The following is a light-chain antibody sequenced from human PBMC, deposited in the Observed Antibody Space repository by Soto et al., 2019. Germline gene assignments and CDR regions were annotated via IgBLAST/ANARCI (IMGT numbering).Light chain of an antibody. CDR2: VAS. J-gene: IGKJ1*01. V-gene: IGKV3-20*01. CDR1: QSVTSSY. CDR3: QQYGSSPWP. Sequence: EIVLTQSPGTLSLSPGERASLSCRASQSVTSSYLAWYQQKPGQAPRLLIYVASNRATGIPDRFSGSGSGTDFTLTINRLEPEDFAVYYCQQYGSSPWPFGQGTKVEIK.